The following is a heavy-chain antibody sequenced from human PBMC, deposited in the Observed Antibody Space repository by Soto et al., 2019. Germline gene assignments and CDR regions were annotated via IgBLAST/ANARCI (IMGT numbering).Heavy chain of an antibody. J-gene: IGHJ5*02. CDR2: IFLNDEK. CDR1: GFSLSNAGLG. D-gene: IGHD6-13*01. Sequence: QVTVKESGPVLVKPTETLTLTCTVSGFSLSNAGLGVSWIRQPPGKALEWLAHIFLNDEKSYSQSLKSRLTISKDTSKSQVVLTKTNMDPVDTATYYFESTYSTSWYWFDPWGQGTLVTDSS. V-gene: IGHV2-26*04. CDR3: ESTYSTSWYWFDP.